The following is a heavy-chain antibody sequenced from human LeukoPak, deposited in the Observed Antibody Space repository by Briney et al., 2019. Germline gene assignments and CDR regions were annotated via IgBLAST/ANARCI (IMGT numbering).Heavy chain of an antibody. V-gene: IGHV4-4*09. CDR1: GGSISSYY. D-gene: IGHD3-10*01. J-gene: IGHJ6*03. Sequence: SETLSLTCTVSGGSISSYYWSWIRQPPGKGLEWIGYIYTSGSTNYNPSLKSRVTISVDTSKNQFSLKLSSVTAADTAVYYCARLATSGSGSYYKPYYYYYMDVWGKGTTVTVSS. CDR2: IYTSGST. CDR3: ARLATSGSGSYYKPYYYYYMDV.